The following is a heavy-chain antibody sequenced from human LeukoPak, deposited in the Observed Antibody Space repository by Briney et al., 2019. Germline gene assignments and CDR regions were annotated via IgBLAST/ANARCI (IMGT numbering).Heavy chain of an antibody. CDR3: ARGGTNAFDI. Sequence: GGSLRLSCAASGFTFSSYAMGWVRQAPGKGLEWVAVISYDGSNKYYADSVKGRFTISRDNSKNSLYLQMNSLRAEDTAVYYCARGGTNAFDIWGQGTMVTVSS. J-gene: IGHJ3*02. CDR1: GFTFSSYA. V-gene: IGHV3-30-3*01. CDR2: ISYDGSNK. D-gene: IGHD2-2*01.